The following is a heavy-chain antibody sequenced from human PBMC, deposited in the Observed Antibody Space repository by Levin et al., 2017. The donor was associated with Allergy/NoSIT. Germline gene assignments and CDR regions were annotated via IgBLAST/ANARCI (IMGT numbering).Heavy chain of an antibody. V-gene: IGHV4-59*01. J-gene: IGHJ6*03. CDR2: IFSSGST. Sequence: SETLSLTCTVSGGSISSYYWSWIRQPPGKGLEWIGYIFSSGSTESNPSLKSRVTISVDTSKNQFSLTLSSVTASDTAVYYWARGTPYLYYDYYMDVWGKGTTVTVSS. CDR1: GGSISSYY. CDR3: ARGTPYLYYDYYMDV. D-gene: IGHD2-21*01.